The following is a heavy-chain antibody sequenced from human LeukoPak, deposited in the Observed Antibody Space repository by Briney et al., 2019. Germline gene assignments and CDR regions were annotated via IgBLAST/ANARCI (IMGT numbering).Heavy chain of an antibody. D-gene: IGHD6-19*01. J-gene: IGHJ2*01. CDR3: ARPIGYSSGSFDL. Sequence: ASVKVSCKASGYTFTTYTMHWVRQAPGQRLEWMGWINAGNGNTKYSQKFQGRVTITRDTSASTAFMELSSLRSEDTAVYYCARPIGYSSGSFDLWGRGTLVTVSS. CDR2: INAGNGNT. CDR1: GYTFTTYT. V-gene: IGHV1-3*01.